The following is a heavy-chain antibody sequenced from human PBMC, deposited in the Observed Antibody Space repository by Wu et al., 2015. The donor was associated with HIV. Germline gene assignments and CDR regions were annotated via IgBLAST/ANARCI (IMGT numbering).Heavy chain of an antibody. D-gene: IGHD1-1*01. CDR2: ILPLFGSA. Sequence: QVQLVQSGAAVRKPGSSVKVSCKSSGDTFNSYTYNWVRQVPGQGLEWMGGILPLFGSADYAQIFQGRVTFTADEATSTAYMELRGLRPDDTAVYFCVRGQRLERGAFDIWGQGTMVTVSS. CDR1: GDTFNSYT. V-gene: IGHV1-69*12. J-gene: IGHJ3*02. CDR3: VRGQRLERGAFDI.